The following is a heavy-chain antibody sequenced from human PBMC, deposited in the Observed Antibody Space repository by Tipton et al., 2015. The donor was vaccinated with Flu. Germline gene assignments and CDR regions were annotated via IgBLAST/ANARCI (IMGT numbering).Heavy chain of an antibody. J-gene: IGHJ4*02. CDR3: AVIPIYGVVTSDY. CDR2: IHYSGRT. Sequence: TLSLTCTVSGVSISTYYWSWVRQPPGKRLEYIGYIHYSGRTNSNPSLKSRVTMSIDTSKNQLSLKLTSVTAAETAVYYCAVIPIYGVVTSDYWGQGTLVTVSS. V-gene: IGHV4-59*01. D-gene: IGHD3-3*01. CDR1: GVSISTYY.